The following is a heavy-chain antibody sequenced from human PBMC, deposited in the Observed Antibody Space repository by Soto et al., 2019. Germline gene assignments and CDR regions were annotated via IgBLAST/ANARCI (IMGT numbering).Heavy chain of an antibody. CDR1: GFTFSSYS. Sequence: EVQLLESGGGLVQFGGSLRLSCAASGFTFSSYSMTWVRQAPGKGLDWVSTISGSGGSTYSADSVKGRFTISRDNSKNTLYLQMNSLRADDTAVYYCAKARYGDYGADYWGQGTLVTVSS. CDR2: ISGSGGST. CDR3: AKARYGDYGADY. J-gene: IGHJ4*02. V-gene: IGHV3-23*01. D-gene: IGHD4-17*01.